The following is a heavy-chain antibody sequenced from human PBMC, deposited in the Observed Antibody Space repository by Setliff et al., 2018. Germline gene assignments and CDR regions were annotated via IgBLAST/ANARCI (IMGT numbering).Heavy chain of an antibody. V-gene: IGHV4-59*01. D-gene: IGHD6-19*01. CDR3: ANGWRNFDY. J-gene: IGHJ4*01. Sequence: PSETLSLTCTVSGTSINTYYWTWIRQSPGKGPEWIGFVYSNGNKDYNPSLKSRVAFSVDTSQNHVSLKLSSVTPADTAVYFCANGWRNFDYWGQGILVTVSS. CDR1: GTSINTYY. CDR2: VYSNGNK.